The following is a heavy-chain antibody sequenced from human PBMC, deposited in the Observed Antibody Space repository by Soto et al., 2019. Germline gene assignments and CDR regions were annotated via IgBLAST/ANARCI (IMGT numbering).Heavy chain of an antibody. CDR2: IIPIFVTV. J-gene: IGHJ5*02. CDR3: ESHWGYSYGYLA. V-gene: IGHV1-69*05. D-gene: IGHD5-18*01. CDR1: GGTFSSYA. Sequence: QVQLVQSGAEVKKPGSSVKVSCKASGGTFSSYAISWVRQAPGQGLEWMGGIIPIFVTVNYAQKFQGRVTITSDESTSTAYMELSSLSSEDTAVYYCESHWGYSYGYLALGQGTLVAVSS.